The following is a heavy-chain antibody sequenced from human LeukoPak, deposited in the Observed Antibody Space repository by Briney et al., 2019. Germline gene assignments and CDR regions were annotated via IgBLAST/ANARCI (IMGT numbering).Heavy chain of an antibody. D-gene: IGHD2-2*01. CDR1: GFTVSNNY. J-gene: IGHJ4*02. V-gene: IGHV3-49*04. CDR3: TRDLCSSTSCYRFDY. Sequence: GGSLRLSCAASGFTVSNNYMSWVRQAPGKGLEWVGFIRSKAYGGTTEYAASVKGRFTISRDDSKSIAYLQMNSLKTEDTAVYYCTRDLCSSTSCYRFDYWGQGTLVTVSS. CDR2: IRSKAYGGTT.